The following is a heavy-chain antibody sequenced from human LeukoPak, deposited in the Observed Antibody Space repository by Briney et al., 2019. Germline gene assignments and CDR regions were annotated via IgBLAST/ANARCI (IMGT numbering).Heavy chain of an antibody. CDR2: IIPIFGIA. Sequence: ASVKVSCKASGGTFSSYAISWVRQAPGQGLEWMGRIIPIFGIANYAQKFQGRVTITADKSTSTAYMELSSLRSEDTAVYYCARGQGDTGVFDYWGQGTLVTVSS. CDR3: ARGQGDTGVFDY. V-gene: IGHV1-69*04. D-gene: IGHD3-16*01. CDR1: GGTFSSYA. J-gene: IGHJ4*02.